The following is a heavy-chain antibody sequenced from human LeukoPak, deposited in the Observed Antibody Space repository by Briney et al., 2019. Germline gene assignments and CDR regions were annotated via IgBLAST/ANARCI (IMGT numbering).Heavy chain of an antibody. CDR3: ARATPGGAHASSWYSGYFDY. CDR1: GGTFSSYA. J-gene: IGHJ4*02. Sequence: ASVKVSCKASGGTFSSYAISWVRQAPGQGLEWMGGIIPIFGTANYAQKFQGRVTITADESTSTAYMELSSLRSEDTAVYYCARATPGGAHASSWYSGYFDYWGQGTLVTVSS. D-gene: IGHD6-13*01. V-gene: IGHV1-69*01. CDR2: IIPIFGTA.